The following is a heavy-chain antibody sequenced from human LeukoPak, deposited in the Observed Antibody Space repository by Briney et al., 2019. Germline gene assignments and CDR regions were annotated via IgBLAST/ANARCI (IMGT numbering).Heavy chain of an antibody. CDR1: GFTFGDYA. J-gene: IGHJ3*02. D-gene: IGHD3-16*02. V-gene: IGHV3-49*03. Sequence: GGSLRLSCTASGFTFGDYAMSWFRQAPGKGMEWVGFIRSKAYGGTTKYAASVKGRFTISRDDSKSIAYLQMNSLKTEDTAVYYCTRHGMITFGGVIVPGAFDIWGQGTMVTVSS. CDR3: TRHGMITFGGVIVPGAFDI. CDR2: IRSKAYGGTT.